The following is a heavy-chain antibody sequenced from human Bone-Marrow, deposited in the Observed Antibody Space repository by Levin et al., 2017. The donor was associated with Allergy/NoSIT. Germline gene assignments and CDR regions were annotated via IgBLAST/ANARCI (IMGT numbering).Heavy chain of an antibody. D-gene: IGHD3-16*01. V-gene: IGHV3-74*01. CDR2: INSDGSSI. Sequence: AGGSLRLSCAASGFTFSTYWMHWVRQAPGKGLVWVSRINSDGSSISYADSVKGRFIISRDNAKNTLYLQMNSLRAEDTAVYYCTRATSYYDYIWGRLGAFDLWGQGTMVTVSS. J-gene: IGHJ3*01. CDR3: TRATSYYDYIWGRLGAFDL. CDR1: GFTFSTYW.